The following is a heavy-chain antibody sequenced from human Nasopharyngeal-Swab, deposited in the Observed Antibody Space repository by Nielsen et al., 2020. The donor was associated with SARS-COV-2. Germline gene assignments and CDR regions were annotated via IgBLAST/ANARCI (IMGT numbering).Heavy chain of an antibody. CDR3: AGRPYSSSYWFDP. CDR2: INHSGST. D-gene: IGHD6-6*01. Sequence: SETLSLTCAVYGGSFSGHYWSWIRQPPGKGLEWIGEINHSGSTNYNPSLKSRVTISVDTSKNQFSLKLSSVTAADTAVYYCAGRPYSSSYWFDPWGQGTLVTVSS. J-gene: IGHJ5*02. V-gene: IGHV4-34*01. CDR1: GGSFSGHY.